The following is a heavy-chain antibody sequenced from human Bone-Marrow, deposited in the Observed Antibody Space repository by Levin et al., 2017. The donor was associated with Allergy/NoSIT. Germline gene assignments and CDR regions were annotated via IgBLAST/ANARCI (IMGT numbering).Heavy chain of an antibody. V-gene: IGHV4-39*01. CDR2: INFRGST. D-gene: IGHD3-10*01. J-gene: IGHJ4*02. CDR3: ARLGGSGIFYYPSFDS. CDR1: GASVTSATHY. Sequence: SQTLSLTCSVSGASVTSATHYWAWIRQAPGKGLEWIATINFRGSTLYDPSLKSRVTISLDTSKSRFSLTLTSVTAADTAVYYCARLGGSGIFYYPSFDSSGQGTLVTVSS.